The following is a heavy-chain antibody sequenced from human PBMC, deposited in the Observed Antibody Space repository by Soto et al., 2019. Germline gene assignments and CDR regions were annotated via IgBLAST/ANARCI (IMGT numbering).Heavy chain of an antibody. D-gene: IGHD3-22*01. J-gene: IGHJ4*02. V-gene: IGHV5-10-1*01. CDR1: GYTFTSYW. CDR3: ARSYYDSSGYFPQDDY. Sequence: PGESLKISCQGSGYTFTSYWITWVRQMPGKGLEWIGRIDPSDSYTSYSPSFQGHVTFSTDKSISTAYLQWNSLKASDTAMYYCARSYYDSSGYFPQDDYWGQGTLVTVPQ. CDR2: IDPSDSYT.